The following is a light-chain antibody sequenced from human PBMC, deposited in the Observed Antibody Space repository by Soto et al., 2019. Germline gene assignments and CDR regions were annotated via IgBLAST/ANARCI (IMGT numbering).Light chain of an antibody. CDR1: SSDVGGFNY. Sequence: QSALTQPASVSGSPGQSITISCTGTSSDVGGFNYVSWYQQHPGKAPKLLIFDVYSRPSGISNRFSGSKSGNTASLTISGLQAEDEAEYYCSSYTSSSTDVFGTGTKVTVL. CDR2: DVY. CDR3: SSYTSSSTDV. V-gene: IGLV2-14*01. J-gene: IGLJ1*01.